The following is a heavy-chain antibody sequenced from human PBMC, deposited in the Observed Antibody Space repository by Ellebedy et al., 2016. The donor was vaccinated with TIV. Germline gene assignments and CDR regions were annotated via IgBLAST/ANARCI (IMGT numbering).Heavy chain of an antibody. V-gene: IGHV1-46*04. CDR1: GYTFSNYF. CDR2: INPSGGST. D-gene: IGHD6-13*01. CDR3: ASLYSSSMGWFDP. Sequence: AASVKVSCKASGYTFSNYFMHWVRQAPGQGLEWMGIINPSGGSTTYAQKLQGRVTMTRDTSTSTAYMELSSLRSEDTAVYYCASLYSSSMGWFDPWGQGTLVTVSS. J-gene: IGHJ5*02.